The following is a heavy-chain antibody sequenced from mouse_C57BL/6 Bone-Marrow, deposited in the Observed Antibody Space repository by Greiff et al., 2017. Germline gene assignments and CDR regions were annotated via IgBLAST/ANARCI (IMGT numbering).Heavy chain of an antibody. CDR2: INPSSGYT. CDR3: ARSQLGRDFDY. V-gene: IGHV1-4*01. CDR1: GYTFTSYT. J-gene: IGHJ2*01. Sequence: VQLQQSGAELARPGASVKMSCKASGYTFTSYTMHWVKQRPGQGLEWIGYINPSSGYTKYNQKFKDKATLTADKSSSTAYMQLSSLTSEDSAVYYCARSQLGRDFDYWGQGTTLTVSS. D-gene: IGHD4-1*02.